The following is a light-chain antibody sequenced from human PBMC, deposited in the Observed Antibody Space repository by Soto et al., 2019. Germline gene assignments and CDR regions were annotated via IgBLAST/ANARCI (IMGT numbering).Light chain of an antibody. J-gene: IGLJ3*02. V-gene: IGLV7-43*01. CDR2: STS. Sequence: QAVVTQEPSLTVSPGGTVTLTCASSTGAVTSGYYPNWCQQKPGQAPSALIYSTSNKHSWTPARCSGSLLGGKAALTLSGVQPEDEAEYYCLLYYVGAQGLFGGGTKLTVL. CDR1: TGAVTSGYY. CDR3: LLYYVGAQGL.